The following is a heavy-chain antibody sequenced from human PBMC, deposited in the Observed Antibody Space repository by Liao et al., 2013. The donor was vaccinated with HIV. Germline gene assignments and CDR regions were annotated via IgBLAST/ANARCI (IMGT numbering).Heavy chain of an antibody. J-gene: IGHJ4*02. CDR1: GGSISSYY. CDR3: ARDSTLHYDSSGYHEGFDY. Sequence: QVQLQESGPGLVKPSETLSLTCTVSGGSISSYYWSWIRQPAGKGLEWIGRIYTSGSTNYNPSLKSRVTMSVDTSKNQFSLKLSSVTAADTAVYYCARDSTLHYDSSGYHEGFDYWGQGTLVTVSS. D-gene: IGHD3-22*01. V-gene: IGHV4-4*07. CDR2: IYTSGST.